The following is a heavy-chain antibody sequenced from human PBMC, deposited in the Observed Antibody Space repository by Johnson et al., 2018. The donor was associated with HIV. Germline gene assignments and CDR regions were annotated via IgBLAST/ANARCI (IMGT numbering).Heavy chain of an antibody. J-gene: IGHJ3*02. D-gene: IGHD3-22*01. CDR2: IKQDGSEK. CDR3: AAYYDSSGYPRFGDAFDI. V-gene: IGHV3-7*03. Sequence: MQLVESGGGVVQPGRSLRLSCAASGFTFSSMHWDRQAPGKGLEWVANIKQDGSEKYYVDSVKGRFSISRDNAKNSLYLQMNSLRAEDTALYYCAAYYDSSGYPRFGDAFDIWGQGTMVTVSS. CDR1: GFTFSS.